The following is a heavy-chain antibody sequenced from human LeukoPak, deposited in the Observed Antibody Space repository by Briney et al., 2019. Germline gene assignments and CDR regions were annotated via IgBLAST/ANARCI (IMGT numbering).Heavy chain of an antibody. CDR3: ARGGFRPET. J-gene: IGHJ5*02. D-gene: IGHD5-12*01. Sequence: SETLSLTCTVSGASVTTYYWSWVRQPPGKGLEYIGYIYYSGSTSYNPSLKSRVTMSVDTSKNQVSLSLNSVTAADMAVYYCARGGFRPETWGQGTLVTVSS. CDR1: GASVTTYY. CDR2: IYYSGST. V-gene: IGHV4-59*02.